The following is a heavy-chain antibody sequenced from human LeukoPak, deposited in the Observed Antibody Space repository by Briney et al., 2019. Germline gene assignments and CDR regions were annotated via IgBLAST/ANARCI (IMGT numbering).Heavy chain of an antibody. V-gene: IGHV3-23*01. D-gene: IGHD2-2*01. CDR1: GFTFSSYA. CDR2: ISGSGGST. Sequence: GGSLRLSCAASGFTFSSYAMSWVRQAPGKGLEWVSAISGSGGSTYYADSVKGRFTISRDNSKNTLYLQMNSLRAEDTAVYYCAKPYCSSTSCYLASFDYWGQGTLVTVSS. CDR3: AKPYCSSTSCYLASFDY. J-gene: IGHJ4*02.